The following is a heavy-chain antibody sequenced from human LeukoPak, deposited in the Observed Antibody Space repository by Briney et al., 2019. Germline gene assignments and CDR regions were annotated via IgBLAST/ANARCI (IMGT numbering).Heavy chain of an antibody. V-gene: IGHV4-59*01. D-gene: IGHD3-10*01. Sequence: PSETLSLTCTVSGRSISSYYWSWIRQPPGKGPEWIGYIYYSGITNYNPSLKSRVTISVDTSKNQFSLKLSSVTAADTAVYYCARALLWFGEFPPHYMDVWGKGTTVTVSS. CDR2: IYYSGIT. J-gene: IGHJ6*03. CDR1: GRSISSYY. CDR3: ARALLWFGEFPPHYMDV.